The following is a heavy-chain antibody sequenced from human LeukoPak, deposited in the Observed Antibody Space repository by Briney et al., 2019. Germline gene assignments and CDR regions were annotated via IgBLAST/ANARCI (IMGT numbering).Heavy chain of an antibody. J-gene: IGHJ6*03. CDR2: MSYSGNT. D-gene: IGHD5-18*01. Sequence: SETLSLTCTVSGGSISSYYWSWIRQPPGKGLEWIGYMSYSGNTNNPSLKSRVTISVDMSKNQFSLKLSSMTAADTAVYYCARGDGYGEPYYYYYMDVWGKGTTVTVSS. CDR3: ARGDGYGEPYYYYYMDV. CDR1: GGSISSYY. V-gene: IGHV4-59*01.